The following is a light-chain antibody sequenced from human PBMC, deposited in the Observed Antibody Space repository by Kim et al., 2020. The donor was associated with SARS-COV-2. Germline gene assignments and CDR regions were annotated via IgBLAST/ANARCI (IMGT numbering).Light chain of an antibody. Sequence: SASIGDIVTITCRASQSVRTYLNWYQQKPGKAPKLLIHTASTLQSGVPSRFSCSGSETDFTLTITNLQPEDFATYFCQQSNTALTFGPGTKVDIK. CDR2: TAS. CDR3: QQSNTALT. CDR1: QSVRTY. J-gene: IGKJ3*01. V-gene: IGKV1-39*01.